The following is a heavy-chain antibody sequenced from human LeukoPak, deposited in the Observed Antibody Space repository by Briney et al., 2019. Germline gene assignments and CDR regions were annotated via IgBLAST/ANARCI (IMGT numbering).Heavy chain of an antibody. CDR1: GFTFSSYA. J-gene: IGHJ3*02. CDR2: ISGSGGST. CDR3: TRMRDSYNAFDI. V-gene: IGHV3-23*01. D-gene: IGHD3-10*01. Sequence: GGSLRLSCAASGFTFSSYAMSWVRQAPGKGLEWVSGISGSGGSTYYADSVKGRSTISRGNSKNTLYVQMNNVRAEDTAVYYCTRMRDSYNAFDIWGQGTMVTVPS.